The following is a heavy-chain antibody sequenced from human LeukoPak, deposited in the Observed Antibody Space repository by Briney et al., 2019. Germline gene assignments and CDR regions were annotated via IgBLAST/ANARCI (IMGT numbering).Heavy chain of an antibody. Sequence: PSETLSLTCAVSGGSLSSSNWWSWVRPPPGKGLEWIGEIYHSGSTNYNPSLKSRVTISVDKSKNQFSLKLSSVTAADTAVYYCARGYTPEEGAQPFDYWGQGTLVTVSS. CDR1: GGSLSSSNW. V-gene: IGHV4-4*02. CDR3: ARGYTPEEGAQPFDY. J-gene: IGHJ4*02. CDR2: IYHSGST. D-gene: IGHD1-14*01.